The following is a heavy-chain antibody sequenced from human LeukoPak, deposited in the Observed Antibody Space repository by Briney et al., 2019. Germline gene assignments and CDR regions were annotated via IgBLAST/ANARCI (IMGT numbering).Heavy chain of an antibody. CDR3: ARSEGLWFGY. Sequence: GASVKVSXKAXGXTXTSYDINWVRQATGQGLEWMGWMNPNSGNTGYAQKFQGRVTMTRNTSISTAYMELSSLRSEDTAVYYCARSEGLWFGYWGQGTLVTVSS. J-gene: IGHJ4*02. CDR1: GXTXTSYD. V-gene: IGHV1-8*01. CDR2: MNPNSGNT. D-gene: IGHD3-10*01.